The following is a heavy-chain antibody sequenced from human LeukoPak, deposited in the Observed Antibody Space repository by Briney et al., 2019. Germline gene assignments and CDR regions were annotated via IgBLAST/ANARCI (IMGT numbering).Heavy chain of an antibody. Sequence: PSETLSLTCTVSGGSISSSSYYWGWIRQPPGKGLEWIGSIYYRGSTDYNPSLKSRVTMHVDTSKNQFSLKLNSVTAADTAVYYCATKRSGWYNYYYMDVWGKGATVTVSS. CDR3: ATKRSGWYNYYYMDV. J-gene: IGHJ6*03. V-gene: IGHV4-39*01. CDR1: GGSISSSSYY. CDR2: IYYRGST. D-gene: IGHD6-19*01.